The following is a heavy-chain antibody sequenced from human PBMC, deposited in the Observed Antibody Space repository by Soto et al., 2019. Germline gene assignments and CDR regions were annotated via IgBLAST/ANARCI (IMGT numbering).Heavy chain of an antibody. V-gene: IGHV1-3*01. Sequence: QVQLVQSGAEVKKPGASVKVSCKASRYTFTSYVLHWVRQAPGQRPEWMGWINAGNGNTKYSQNFQGRVTISKNTSASTVYMELRSLKSEDTAVYYCARDRTYYGDYMGDYWGQGTLVAVSS. J-gene: IGHJ4*02. CDR1: RYTFTSYV. CDR3: ARDRTYYGDYMGDY. CDR2: INAGNGNT. D-gene: IGHD4-17*01.